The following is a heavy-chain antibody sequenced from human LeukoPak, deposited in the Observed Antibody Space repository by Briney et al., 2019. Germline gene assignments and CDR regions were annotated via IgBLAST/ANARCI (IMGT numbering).Heavy chain of an antibody. CDR2: ISSSGSTI. Sequence: GGSLRLSCAASGFTFSSYEMNWVRQAPGKGLEWVSYISSSGSTIYYADSVKGRFTISRDNAKNSLYLQMNSLRAEDTAVYYCARALVRRNYYYYGMDVWAKGTTVTVSS. CDR1: GFTFSSYE. CDR3: ARALVRRNYYYYGMDV. D-gene: IGHD3-10*01. V-gene: IGHV3-48*03. J-gene: IGHJ6*04.